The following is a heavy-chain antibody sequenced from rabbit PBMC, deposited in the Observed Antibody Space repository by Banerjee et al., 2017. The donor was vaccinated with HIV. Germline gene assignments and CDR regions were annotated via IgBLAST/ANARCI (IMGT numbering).Heavy chain of an antibody. CDR2: IGAGGWVGN. J-gene: IGHJ4*01. CDR1: GFSFSSSYW. V-gene: IGHV1S40*01. Sequence: QSLEESGGDLVKPGASLTLTCTASGFSFSSSYWICWVRQAPGKGLEWIACIGAGGWVGNNYASWAKGRFTISKTSSTTVTLQMTSLTAADTATYFCARDFWAASSVWGQGTLVTVS. D-gene: IGHD8-1*01. CDR3: ARDFWAASSV.